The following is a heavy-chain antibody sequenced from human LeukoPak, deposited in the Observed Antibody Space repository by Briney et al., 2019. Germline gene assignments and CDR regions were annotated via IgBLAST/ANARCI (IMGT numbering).Heavy chain of an antibody. V-gene: IGHV3-30-3*01. J-gene: IGHJ3*02. CDR2: ISYDGSNK. Sequence: GGSLRLSCAASGFTFSSYAMHWVRQAPGKGLEWVAVISYDGSNKYYADSVKGRFTISRDNSKNTLYLQINSLRAEDTAVYYCARDSMGGATATGGLGAFDIWGQGTMVTVSS. CDR3: ARDSMGGATATGGLGAFDI. D-gene: IGHD1-26*01. CDR1: GFTFSSYA.